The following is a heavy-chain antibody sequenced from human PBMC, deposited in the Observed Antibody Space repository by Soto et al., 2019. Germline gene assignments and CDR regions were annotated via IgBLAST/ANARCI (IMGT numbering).Heavy chain of an antibody. D-gene: IGHD6-13*01. CDR2: ISYSGTT. V-gene: IGHV4-31*03. CDR1: GGSIRSGGYY. CDR3: ARRVPIAGLFDY. J-gene: IGHJ4*02. Sequence: QVRLQESGPGLVKPSQTLSLTCTVSGGSIRSGGYYWSWIRQHPGKGLEWIGYISYSGTTYYNPSLESRVTISADTSKNQFSLKLTSVTAADTAVYYCARRVPIAGLFDYWGQGTLVTVFS.